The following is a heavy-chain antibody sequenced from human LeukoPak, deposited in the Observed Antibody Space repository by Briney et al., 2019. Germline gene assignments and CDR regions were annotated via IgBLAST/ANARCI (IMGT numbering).Heavy chain of an antibody. D-gene: IGHD2-2*01. CDR2: SYTSGST. V-gene: IGHV4-61*02. CDR1: GGSISSGSYQ. CDR3: AREKTKYCSSTSCYRDYYYYYMDV. J-gene: IGHJ6*03. Sequence: PSQTLSLTCTVSGGSISSGSYQWSWIRQPAGKGLEWIGRSYTSGSTNYNPSLKIRVTISVDTSKNQFSLKGSSVTAADTAVYYCAREKTKYCSSTSCYRDYYYYYMDVWGKGTTVTISS.